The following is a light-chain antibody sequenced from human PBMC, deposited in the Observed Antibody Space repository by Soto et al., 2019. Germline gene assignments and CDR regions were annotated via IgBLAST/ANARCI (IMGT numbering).Light chain of an antibody. Sequence: ESVLTQSPGALSLSPGETATLSCRASQNVATMYLSWYQQKPGQAPRLLIYGASTRATGIPDRFSGSGSGTDFPLTISRLEPEDFAVYFCQQYGSSPRYTFGQGTKLEIK. CDR1: QNVATMY. CDR3: QQYGSSPRYT. CDR2: GAS. V-gene: IGKV3-20*01. J-gene: IGKJ2*01.